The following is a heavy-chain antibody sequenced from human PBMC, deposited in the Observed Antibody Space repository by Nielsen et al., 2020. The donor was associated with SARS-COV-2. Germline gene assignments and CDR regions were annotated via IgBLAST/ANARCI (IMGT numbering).Heavy chain of an antibody. D-gene: IGHD5-18*01. CDR2: INHSGST. V-gene: IGHV4-34*01. J-gene: IGHJ5*02. CDR3: ARHVRDVLVLSGYSYGSRFDP. Sequence: PGKGLEWIGEINHSGSTKYNPSLKSRVTISVDTSKNQFSLKLSSVTAADTAVYYCARHVRDVLVLSGYSYGSRFDPWGQGTLVTVSS.